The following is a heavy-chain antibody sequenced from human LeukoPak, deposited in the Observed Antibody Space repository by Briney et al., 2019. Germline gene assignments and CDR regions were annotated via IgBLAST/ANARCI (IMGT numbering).Heavy chain of an antibody. J-gene: IGHJ5*02. CDR1: GGSISSSSYS. CDR3: ARASIAARTGSGWFDP. V-gene: IGHV4-39*07. CDR2: IYYSGST. D-gene: IGHD6-6*01. Sequence: PSETLSLTCTVSGGSISSSSYSWGWIRQPPGKGLEWIGSIYYSGSTYYNPSLKSRVTISVDTSKNQFSLKLSSVTAADTAVYYCARASIAARTGSGWFDPWGQGTLVTVSS.